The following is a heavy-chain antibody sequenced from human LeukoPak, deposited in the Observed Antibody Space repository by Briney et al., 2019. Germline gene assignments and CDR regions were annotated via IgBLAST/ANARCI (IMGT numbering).Heavy chain of an antibody. Sequence: GGSLRLSCAASGFTFSSYDMTWVRQAPGKGLEWVANIKQDGSEKYYVDSVKGRFTISRDNAKNSLYLQMNSLRAEDTAVYYCARDQYDYVWGSYRKDAFDIWGQGTMVTVSS. CDR2: IKQDGSEK. V-gene: IGHV3-7*01. D-gene: IGHD3-16*02. CDR3: ARDQYDYVWGSYRKDAFDI. CDR1: GFTFSSYD. J-gene: IGHJ3*02.